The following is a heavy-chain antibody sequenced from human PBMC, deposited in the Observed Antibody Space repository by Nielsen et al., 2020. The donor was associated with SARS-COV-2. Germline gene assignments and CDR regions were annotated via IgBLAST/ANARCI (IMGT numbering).Heavy chain of an antibody. D-gene: IGHD5-12*01. J-gene: IGHJ3*01. V-gene: IGHV3-9*01. Sequence: GGSLRLSCTASGFTFDDHAMHWVRQVPGKGPAWVSGISWNSDFIGYADSVKGRFSISRDNAKNSLYLQMNSLRVEDTAFYYCVRDMIIVASGSGAFDVWGQGTMVTVSS. CDR3: VRDMIIVASGSGAFDV. CDR1: GFTFDDHA. CDR2: ISWNSDFI.